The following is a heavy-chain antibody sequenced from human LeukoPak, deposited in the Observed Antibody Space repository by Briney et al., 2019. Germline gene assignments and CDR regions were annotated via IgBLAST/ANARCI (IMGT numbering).Heavy chain of an antibody. D-gene: IGHD3-16*01. CDR1: GLTFSTYW. CDR3: VTGHYDSRMYFDL. V-gene: IGHV3-74*01. CDR2: IKFDGSLA. J-gene: IGHJ2*01. Sequence: GSLRLSCTASGLTFSTYWIHWVRQAPGKGLVWVSQIKFDGSLASYADSVKGRFTISRDNAKNTLYLQMNSLGIEDTAVYYCVTGHYDSRMYFDLWGRGTLVTVSS.